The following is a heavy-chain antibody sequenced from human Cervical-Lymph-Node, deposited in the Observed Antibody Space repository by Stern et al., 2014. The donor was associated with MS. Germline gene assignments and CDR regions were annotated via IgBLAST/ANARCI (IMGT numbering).Heavy chain of an antibody. CDR2: INTNTGNS. J-gene: IGHJ4*02. CDR1: GYTLPNYP. D-gene: IGHD5-18*01. V-gene: IGHV7-4-1*02. Sequence: QVQLVQSGSELKAPGASVKVSCKASGYTLPNYPMNWVRQAPGQGLEWMGWINTNTGNSTYAQGFTGRFVFSLDTSVSTAYLHISSLKAEDTAVYYCARDFVDTAMITRSDYLDSWGQGTLVTVSS. CDR3: ARDFVDTAMITRSDYLDS.